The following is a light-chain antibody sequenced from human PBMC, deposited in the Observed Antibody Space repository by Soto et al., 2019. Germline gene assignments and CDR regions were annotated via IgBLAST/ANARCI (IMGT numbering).Light chain of an antibody. CDR1: SSDVGGYNY. Sequence: QSVLTQPASVSGSPGQSITISCTGTSSDVGGYNYVSCYQQHPGKAPKLMIYEVSNRPSGVSNRFSGSKSGNTASLTISGLQAEDEADYYCSSYTSSSTDYVFGTGTKVTVL. CDR2: EVS. V-gene: IGLV2-14*01. J-gene: IGLJ1*01. CDR3: SSYTSSSTDYV.